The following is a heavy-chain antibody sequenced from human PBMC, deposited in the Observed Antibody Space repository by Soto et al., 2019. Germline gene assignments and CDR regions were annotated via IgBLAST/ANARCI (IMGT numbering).Heavy chain of an antibody. CDR3: AKSYDSSGYYYGDGLDY. CDR1: GFTFSSYA. Sequence: GGSLRLSCAASGFTFSSYAMSWVRQAPGKGLEWVSAISGSGGSTYYADSVKGRFTISRDNSKNTLYLQMNSLRAEDTAVYYCAKSYDSSGYYYGDGLDYWGQGTLVTVSS. J-gene: IGHJ4*02. CDR2: ISGSGGST. V-gene: IGHV3-23*01. D-gene: IGHD3-22*01.